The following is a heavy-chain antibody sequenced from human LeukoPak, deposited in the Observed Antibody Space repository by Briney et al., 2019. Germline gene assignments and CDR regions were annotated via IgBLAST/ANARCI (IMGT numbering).Heavy chain of an antibody. CDR2: INHSGST. Sequence: SETLSLTCAVYGGSFSGYYWSWIRQPPGKGLEWIGEINHSGSTNYNPSLKSRVTISVDTSKNQFSLKLSSVTAADAAVYYCARDIQFGYWGQGTLVTVSS. CDR3: ARDIQFGY. V-gene: IGHV4-34*01. J-gene: IGHJ4*02. D-gene: IGHD1-1*01. CDR1: GGSFSGYY.